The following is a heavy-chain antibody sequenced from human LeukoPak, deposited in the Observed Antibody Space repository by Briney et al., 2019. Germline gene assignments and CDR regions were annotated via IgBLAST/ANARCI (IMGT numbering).Heavy chain of an antibody. J-gene: IGHJ4*02. CDR2: IWYDGSNK. Sequence: GGSLRLSCAASGFTFSSYGMHWVRQAPGKGLEWVSIIWYDGSNKYYADYVKGRFIISKDNSKNTLYLQMSSLRAEDTAVYYCARDPGHSGWYGDYWGQGTLVTVSS. V-gene: IGHV3-33*01. CDR1: GFTFSSYG. D-gene: IGHD6-19*01. CDR3: ARDPGHSGWYGDY.